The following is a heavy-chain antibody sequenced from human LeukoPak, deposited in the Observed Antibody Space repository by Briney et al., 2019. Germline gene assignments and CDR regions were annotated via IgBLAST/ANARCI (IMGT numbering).Heavy chain of an antibody. J-gene: IGHJ5*02. D-gene: IGHD2-2*01. CDR1: GGTVRRFA. CDR2: IIPNFGTQ. V-gene: IGHV1-69*13. Sequence: SVKVSCKASGGTVRRFAINWVRQARGQGLEWMGEIIPNFGTQYYAQKYQGRVTISADESNGTANKEQSSMRSEDTPVDYCAKGVTPRYCTSTSCYWKGWFDPWGQGTLVTVSS. CDR3: AKGVTPRYCTSTSCYWKGWFDP.